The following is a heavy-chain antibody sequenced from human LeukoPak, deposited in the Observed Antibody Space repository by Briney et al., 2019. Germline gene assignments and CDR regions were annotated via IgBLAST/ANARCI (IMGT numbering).Heavy chain of an antibody. CDR2: INWNGGST. J-gene: IGHJ6*03. D-gene: IGHD6-25*01. Sequence: GGSLRLSCAASGFNFDDYGMSWVRQAPGKGLGWVSGINWNGGSTGYADSVKGRFTISRDNAKNSLYLQMNSLRAEDTALYYCARAQRSPYYVDVWGKGTTVTVSS. CDR3: ARAQRSPYYVDV. CDR1: GFNFDDYG. V-gene: IGHV3-20*04.